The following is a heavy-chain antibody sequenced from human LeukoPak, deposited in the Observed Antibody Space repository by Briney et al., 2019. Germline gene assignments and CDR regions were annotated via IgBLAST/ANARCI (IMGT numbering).Heavy chain of an antibody. CDR1: GGSISSSSYY. D-gene: IGHD3-22*01. CDR2: IYYSGST. Sequence: PSETLSLTCTVSGGSISSSSYYWGWIRQPPGKGLEWIGSIYYSGSTYYNPSLKRRVTISVDTSKNQFSLKLRSVTAADTAVYYCATWRLWYDSSGYFFDYWGQGTLVTVSS. CDR3: ATWRLWYDSSGYFFDY. V-gene: IGHV4-39*01. J-gene: IGHJ4*02.